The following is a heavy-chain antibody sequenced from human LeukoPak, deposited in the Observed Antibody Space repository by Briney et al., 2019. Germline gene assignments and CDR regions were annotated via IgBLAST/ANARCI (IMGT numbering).Heavy chain of an antibody. CDR1: GFTFDDYA. J-gene: IGHJ6*03. D-gene: IGHD3-3*01. CDR2: ISWNSGSI. V-gene: IGHV3-9*01. Sequence: GGSLRLSCAASGFTFDDYAMHWVRQAPWKGLEWVSGISWNSGSIGYADSVKGRFTISRDNAKNSLYLQMNSLRAEDTAVYYCAKGAVRFLNYYYYMDVWGKGTTVTVSS. CDR3: AKGAVRFLNYYYYMDV.